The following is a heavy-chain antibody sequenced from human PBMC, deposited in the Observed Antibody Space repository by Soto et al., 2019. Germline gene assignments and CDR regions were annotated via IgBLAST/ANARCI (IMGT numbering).Heavy chain of an antibody. CDR1: GYTFTSHN. CDR2: INVDNGNT. D-gene: IGHD1-20*01. CDR3: AREGSQRGVTGGTPGIADAVDI. V-gene: IGHV1-3*01. Sequence: QVQLVQSGAEVRKPGASVKISCKASGYTFTSHNIHWVRQAPGQRVEWMGWINVDNGNTKYAQSFQGRVTITRDTSATTAQLEVSSLRSEFAAMYYCAREGSQRGVTGGTPGIADAVDIGGQGTMVTASS. J-gene: IGHJ3*02.